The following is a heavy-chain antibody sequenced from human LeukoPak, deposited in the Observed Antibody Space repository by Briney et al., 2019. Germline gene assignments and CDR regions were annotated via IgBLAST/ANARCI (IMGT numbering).Heavy chain of an antibody. Sequence: PGGSLRLSCAASGFTFSSYSMNWVRQAPGKGLEWVANIKQDGSEKYYVDSVKGRFTISRDNAKNSLYLQMNSLRAEDTAVYYCARGDVLRYFDWSSWGQGTLVTVSS. V-gene: IGHV3-7*04. CDR2: IKQDGSEK. D-gene: IGHD3-9*01. CDR1: GFTFSSYS. J-gene: IGHJ5*02. CDR3: ARGDVLRYFDWSS.